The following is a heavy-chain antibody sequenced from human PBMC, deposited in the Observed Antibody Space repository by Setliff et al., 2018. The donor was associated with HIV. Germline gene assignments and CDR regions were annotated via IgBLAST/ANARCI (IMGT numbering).Heavy chain of an antibody. CDR2: IYAGGSI. CDR1: GLTDTYNY. D-gene: IGHD1-7*01. Sequence: GSLRLSCAASGLTDTYNYMSWVRQAPGKGLEWVSVIYAGGSIYYADSVKGRFTISRDNSKNMLYLQMDSLRAEDTAVYYCVRGRNRNYVVYGMDVWGQGTTVTVSS. V-gene: IGHV3-53*01. J-gene: IGHJ6*02. CDR3: VRGRNRNYVVYGMDV.